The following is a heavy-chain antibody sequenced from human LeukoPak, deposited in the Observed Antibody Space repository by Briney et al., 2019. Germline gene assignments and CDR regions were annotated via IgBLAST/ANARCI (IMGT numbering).Heavy chain of an antibody. CDR3: ARDYYYFDY. J-gene: IGHJ4*02. Sequence: SGGSLRLSCAASGFTFSSYAMHWVRQAPGKGLEWLAVISYDGSNKYYADSVKGRFTISRDNSKNTLYLQMNSLRAEDTAVYYCARDYYYFDYWGQGTLVTVSS. CDR2: ISYDGSNK. V-gene: IGHV3-30-3*01. D-gene: IGHD3-10*01. CDR1: GFTFSSYA.